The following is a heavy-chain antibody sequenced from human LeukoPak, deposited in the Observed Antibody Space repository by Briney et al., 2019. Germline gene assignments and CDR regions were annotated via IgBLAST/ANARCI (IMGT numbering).Heavy chain of an antibody. D-gene: IGHD1-26*01. V-gene: IGHV3-30*18. CDR1: GFTLSSYG. CDR2: ISYDGSNK. Sequence: TGGSLRLSCADSGFTLSSYGMHWGRQAPGKGLEWVAGISYDGSNKYYADSVKGRFTTSRDNSKNTLYLQMNSLRAEDTAVYYCAKDWDFDYWGQGTLVTVSS. J-gene: IGHJ4*02. CDR3: AKDWDFDY.